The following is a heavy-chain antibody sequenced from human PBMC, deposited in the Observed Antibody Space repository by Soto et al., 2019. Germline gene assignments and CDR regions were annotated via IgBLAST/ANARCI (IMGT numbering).Heavy chain of an antibody. CDR3: ASSTTVVTPSGY. J-gene: IGHJ4*02. Sequence: QVQLVQSGAEVKKPGSSVKVSCKASGGTFSRYTISWVRQAPGQGLEWMGRIIPIPGIATYAQKFQRRVTPTADKSTGTAYVELSRLRSEDTAVYYWASSTTVVTPSGYWGQGALVTVSS. D-gene: IGHD4-17*01. CDR2: IIPIPGIA. CDR1: GGTFSRYT. V-gene: IGHV1-69*02.